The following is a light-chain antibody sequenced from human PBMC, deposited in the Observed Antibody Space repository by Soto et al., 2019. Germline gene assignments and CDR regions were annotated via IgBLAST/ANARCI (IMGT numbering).Light chain of an antibody. Sequence: QSALTQPASVSGSPGQSSTISFTGTSSDVGGYNYVSWYQQHPGKAPKLMIYDVSNRPSGVSNRFSGSKSANTASLTISGLQAEDEADYYCSSYTGSSTYVVFGGGTKLTVL. V-gene: IGLV2-14*01. CDR2: DVS. J-gene: IGLJ2*01. CDR3: SSYTGSSTYVV. CDR1: SSDVGGYNY.